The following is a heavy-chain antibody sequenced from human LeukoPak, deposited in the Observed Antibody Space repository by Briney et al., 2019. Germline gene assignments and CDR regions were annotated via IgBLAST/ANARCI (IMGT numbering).Heavy chain of an antibody. CDR2: ISAYNGNT. CDR1: GYTFTSYG. Sequence: GASVKVSCKASGYTFTSYGISWVRQPPGQGLESMGWISAYNGNTNYAQKLQGRVTMTTDTSTSTAYMELRSLRSDDTAVYYCARVQPYCSSTSCRPRVFDYWGQGTLVTVSS. V-gene: IGHV1-18*01. J-gene: IGHJ4*02. CDR3: ARVQPYCSSTSCRPRVFDY. D-gene: IGHD2-2*01.